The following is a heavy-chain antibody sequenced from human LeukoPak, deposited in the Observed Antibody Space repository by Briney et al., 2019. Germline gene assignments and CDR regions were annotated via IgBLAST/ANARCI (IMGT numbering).Heavy chain of an antibody. J-gene: IGHJ6*03. CDR2: IYYSGST. V-gene: IGHV4-31*03. Sequence: SETLSLTCTVSGGSISSGGYYWSWLRQHPGKGLEWIGNIYYSGSTYYNPSLKSRVTISVDTSKNQFSLKLSSVTAADTAVYYWARTYYYDSSGYYYYYYYMDVWGKGTTVTVSS. D-gene: IGHD3-22*01. CDR1: GGSISSGGYY. CDR3: ARTYYYDSSGYYYYYYYMDV.